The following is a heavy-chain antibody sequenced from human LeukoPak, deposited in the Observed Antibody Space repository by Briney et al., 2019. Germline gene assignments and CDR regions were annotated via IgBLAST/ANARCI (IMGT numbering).Heavy chain of an antibody. CDR3: ARDSTLVRGVTMTNWFVP. CDR2: INPNSGGT. D-gene: IGHD3-10*01. J-gene: IGHJ5*02. Sequence: RASVKVSCKASGYTFTGYYMHWVRQAPGQGLEWMGWINPNSGGTNYAQKFQGRVTMTRDTSISTAYMGLSRLRSDDTAVYYCARDSTLVRGVTMTNWFVPWGQGTLVTVSS. CDR1: GYTFTGYY. V-gene: IGHV1-2*02.